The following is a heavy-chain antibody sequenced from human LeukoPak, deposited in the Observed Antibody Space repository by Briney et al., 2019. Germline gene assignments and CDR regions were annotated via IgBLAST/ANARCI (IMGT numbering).Heavy chain of an antibody. V-gene: IGHV3-48*04. CDR3: AKDRANWAIDD. J-gene: IGHJ4*02. D-gene: IGHD3-16*01. Sequence: PGGSLRLSCAASGFTFSGYWMSWVRQAPGKGLEWISYIGGDGIAFYADSVKGRFTASKDDARKSMYLQMNSLRVEDTAVYYCAKDRANWAIDDWGQGTQVTVSS. CDR2: IGGDGIA. CDR1: GFTFSGYW.